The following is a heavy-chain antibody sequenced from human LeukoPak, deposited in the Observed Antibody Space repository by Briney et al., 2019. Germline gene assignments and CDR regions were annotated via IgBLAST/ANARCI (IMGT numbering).Heavy chain of an antibody. CDR1: GGSISSYY. J-gene: IGHJ5*02. Sequence: SETLSLTCTVSGGSISSYYWSWIRQPPGKGLEWIGYIYYSGSTNYNPSLKSRVTISVDTSKNQFSLKLSSVTAADTAVYYCARLNYGSGSCWFDPWGQGTLVTVSS. D-gene: IGHD3-10*01. V-gene: IGHV4-59*08. CDR2: IYYSGST. CDR3: ARLNYGSGSCWFDP.